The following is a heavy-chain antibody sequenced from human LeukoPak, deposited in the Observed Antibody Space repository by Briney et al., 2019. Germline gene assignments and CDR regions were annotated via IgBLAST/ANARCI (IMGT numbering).Heavy chain of an antibody. Sequence: SETLSLTCTVSGGFISGYYWNWIRQPPGKGLEWIGYTHHRGNTLYNPSLKSRVTTSVDTSKNQFSLSLSSVTAADTAVYYCARWEVRLNAFEMWGQGTMVTVSS. V-gene: IGHV4-59*08. CDR1: GGFISGYY. CDR2: THHRGNT. D-gene: IGHD3-10*01. J-gene: IGHJ3*02. CDR3: ARWEVRLNAFEM.